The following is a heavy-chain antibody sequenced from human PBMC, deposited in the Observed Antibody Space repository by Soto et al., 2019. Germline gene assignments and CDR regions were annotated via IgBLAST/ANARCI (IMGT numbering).Heavy chain of an antibody. CDR3: ARTLASARQVDY. D-gene: IGHD6-13*01. Sequence: EMQLVESGGGLVQPGGSLRLSCAVSGFTVSSNYMTWVRQPPGKGLEWASVMYTSGRTYYGDSVKGRVTISRDNSKNTLYLQMNSRRVEDTAVYYCARTLASARQVDYWGQGTLVTVSS. J-gene: IGHJ4*02. CDR2: MYTSGRT. CDR1: GFTVSSNY. V-gene: IGHV3-66*01.